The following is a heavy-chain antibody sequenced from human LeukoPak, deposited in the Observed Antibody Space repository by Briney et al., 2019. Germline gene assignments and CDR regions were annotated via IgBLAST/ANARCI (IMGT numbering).Heavy chain of an antibody. CDR3: ARERAAGQWLVGDFDY. J-gene: IGHJ4*02. CDR1: GYTFTSYG. D-gene: IGHD6-19*01. V-gene: IGHV1-18*01. CDR2: ISGYNGNT. Sequence: ASMKVSCKASGYTFTSYGITWVRQAPGQGLEWMGWISGYNGNTNYAQKFQGRVTMTTDTSTSTVYMELRSLRSDDTAVYYCARERAAGQWLVGDFDYWGQGTLVTVSS.